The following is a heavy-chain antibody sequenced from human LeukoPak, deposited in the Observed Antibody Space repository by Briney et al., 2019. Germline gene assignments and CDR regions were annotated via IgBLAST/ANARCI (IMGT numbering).Heavy chain of an antibody. CDR1: GGSFSGYY. V-gene: IGHV4-34*01. Sequence: TETLSLTCAVYGGSFSGYYWSWIRQPPGKGLEWIGEINHSGSTNYNPSLKSRVTISVVTSKNQFSLKLSSVTAADTAVYYCARGIQLWSHYFDYWGQGTLVTVSS. D-gene: IGHD5-18*01. J-gene: IGHJ4*02. CDR2: INHSGST. CDR3: ARGIQLWSHYFDY.